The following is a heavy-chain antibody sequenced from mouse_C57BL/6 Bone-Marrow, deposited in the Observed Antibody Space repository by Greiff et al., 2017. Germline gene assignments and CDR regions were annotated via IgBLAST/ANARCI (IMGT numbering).Heavy chain of an antibody. CDR3: ATDYYGSSYWWYFDV. V-gene: IGHV1-81*01. D-gene: IGHD1-1*01. J-gene: IGHJ1*03. CDR2: IYPRSGNT. CDR1: GYTFTRYG. Sequence: QVQLQQSGAELARPGASVKLSCKASGYTFTRYGISWVKQRTGQGLEWIGEIYPRSGNTYYNEKFKGKATLTADKSSSTAYMELRSLTSEDSAVYFCATDYYGSSYWWYFDVWGTGTTVTVSS.